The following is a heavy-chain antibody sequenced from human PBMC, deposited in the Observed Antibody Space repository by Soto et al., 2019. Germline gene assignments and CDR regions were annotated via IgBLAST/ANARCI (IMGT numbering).Heavy chain of an antibody. J-gene: IGHJ4*02. D-gene: IGHD1-26*01. CDR2: ISGGGKNT. V-gene: IGHV3-23*01. CDR3: AKFEGGVSGPVDY. CDR1: GSTLSSCA. Sequence: LRLSCAASGSTLSSCAMGWVRQAPGNGLEWVSGISGGGKNTYYADSVKGRIAISRDNSKSTLYLQMNSLRVEDTALYYCAKFEGGVSGPVDYWGQGTLVTVSS.